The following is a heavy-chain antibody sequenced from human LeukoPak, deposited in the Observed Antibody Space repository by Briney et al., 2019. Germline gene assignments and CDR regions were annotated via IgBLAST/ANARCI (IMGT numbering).Heavy chain of an antibody. V-gene: IGHV1-46*01. Sequence: ASVKVSCKASGYTFTNYYIHWVRQAPGQGLEWMGLINPGGDNTDYAQNFQGRVTMTRDTSTSTVYMELSSLTSEDTAVYYCARHEYDYGSGSYRPWGQGTLVTVSS. D-gene: IGHD3-10*01. CDR2: INPGGDNT. J-gene: IGHJ5*02. CDR1: GYTFTNYY. CDR3: ARHEYDYGSGSYRP.